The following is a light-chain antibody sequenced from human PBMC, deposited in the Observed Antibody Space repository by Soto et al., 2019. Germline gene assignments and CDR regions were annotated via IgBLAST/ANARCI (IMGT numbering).Light chain of an antibody. CDR2: AAS. Sequence: DIQMTQSPSSLSASVGDRVTITCRASQSIRSYLNWYQQKPGKATKVLIYAASSLQIGVPSRFSGSGSGTDFTLTISSLQPEDFATYYCQQSYSIPWTFGQGTKVEIK. CDR3: QQSYSIPWT. J-gene: IGKJ1*01. CDR1: QSIRSY. V-gene: IGKV1-39*01.